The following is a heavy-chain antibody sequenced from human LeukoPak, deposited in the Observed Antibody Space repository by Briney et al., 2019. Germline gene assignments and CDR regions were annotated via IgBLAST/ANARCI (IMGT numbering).Heavy chain of an antibody. CDR3: VARVVKAATDIPY. CDR1: GFTFSSYA. D-gene: IGHD2-15*01. V-gene: IGHV3-23*01. Sequence: GGSLRLSCAASGFTFSSYAMYWVRQAPGKGLGWVSAITGSGGSTYYAGSVKGRFTISRDNPKNTLYLQMNSLRGEDTAVYYCVARVVKAATDIPYWGQGTLVTVSS. CDR2: ITGSGGST. J-gene: IGHJ4*02.